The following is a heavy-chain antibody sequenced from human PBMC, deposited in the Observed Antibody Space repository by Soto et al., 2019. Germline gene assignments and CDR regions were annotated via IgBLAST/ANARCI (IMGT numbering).Heavy chain of an antibody. V-gene: IGHV3-23*01. CDR3: AKGGDYGSGLFDP. J-gene: IGHJ5*02. CDR1: GFTFSRYA. D-gene: IGHD3-10*01. Sequence: EVQLLESGGGLVQPGGSLRLSCAASGFTFSRYAMSWVRQAPGKGLEWVSAISGSGGSTYYADSVKGRFTISRDNSKNTLYLQMNSWRAEDTAVYYCAKGGDYGSGLFDPWGQGTLVTVSS. CDR2: ISGSGGST.